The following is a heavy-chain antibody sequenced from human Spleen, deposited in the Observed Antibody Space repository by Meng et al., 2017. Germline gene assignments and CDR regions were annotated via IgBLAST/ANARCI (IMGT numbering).Heavy chain of an antibody. J-gene: IGHJ4*02. Sequence: QQKLQQAGTEQVKPTQTHTLTGARSGDRVTSKTAVWNWIRQSPSRGLEWLGRKYYRAKWNHDYAESLRGLITIKPDTSNNQISLQLNSVTPEDTAVYYCTRGLEFYRFEYWCQGTLVTVSS. CDR2: KYYRAKWNH. V-gene: IGHV6-1*02. CDR3: TRGLEFYRFEY. D-gene: IGHD3-16*02. CDR1: GDRVTSKTAV.